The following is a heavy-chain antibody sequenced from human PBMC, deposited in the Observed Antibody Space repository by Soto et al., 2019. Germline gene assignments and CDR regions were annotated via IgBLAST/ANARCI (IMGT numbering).Heavy chain of an antibody. Sequence: GGSLRLSCAASGFTFSSYAMSWVGQAPGKGLEWVSAISGSGGSTHYADSVKGRFTISRDNSKNTLYLQMNSLRAEDTAVYYCAKSLSFAPRNLDYWGQGTLVTVSS. CDR1: GFTFSSYA. V-gene: IGHV3-23*01. D-gene: IGHD1-26*01. J-gene: IGHJ4*02. CDR2: ISGSGGST. CDR3: AKSLSFAPRNLDY.